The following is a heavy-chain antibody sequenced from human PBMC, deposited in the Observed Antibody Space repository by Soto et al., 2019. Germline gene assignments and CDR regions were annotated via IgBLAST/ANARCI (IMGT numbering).Heavy chain of an antibody. CDR2: ISGSGDST. CDR1: GFTFSSYA. D-gene: IGHD2-21*02. Sequence: EVQLXXSGGGLVXXXXXLXLSCAASGFTFSSYAMSWVRQAPGKGLEWVSVISGSGDSTYYADSVRGRFTXSXXXSKXXXXXXXXXXXXXXXXXXXXXXDRDXAXAGPTKFYGMXVWGQGXXXX. V-gene: IGHV3-23*01. J-gene: IGHJ6*02. CDR3: XXDRDXAXAGPTKFYGMXV.